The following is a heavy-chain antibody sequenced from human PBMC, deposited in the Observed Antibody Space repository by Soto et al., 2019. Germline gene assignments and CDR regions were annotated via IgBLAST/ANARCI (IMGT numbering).Heavy chain of an antibody. CDR3: AREITGDWHFDL. D-gene: IGHD7-27*01. Sequence: QVQLQESGPGLVKPSQTLSLTCTVSGGSINTGGFYWNWIRQHPGKGLEWIGYIYYTGTTYSTPSLRSRLTMTVDTSKNQFSLKLSSVTAADTAVYYCAREITGDWHFDLWGRGTLVTVSS. J-gene: IGHJ2*01. V-gene: IGHV4-31*03. CDR2: IYYTGTT. CDR1: GGSINTGGFY.